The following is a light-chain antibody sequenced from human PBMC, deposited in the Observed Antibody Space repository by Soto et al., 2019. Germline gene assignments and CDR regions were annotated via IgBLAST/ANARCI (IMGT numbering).Light chain of an antibody. Sequence: DIQLTQSPSFLSPSIGESVTITCRASQVISTSLAWYQVKPGKAPKLLIYAASTLESGVPSRFSATVSGTEFTLTISSLQPEDFATYYCQQLNSYPVTFGPGTKVDIK. V-gene: IGKV1-9*01. CDR1: QVISTS. CDR3: QQLNSYPVT. J-gene: IGKJ3*01. CDR2: AAS.